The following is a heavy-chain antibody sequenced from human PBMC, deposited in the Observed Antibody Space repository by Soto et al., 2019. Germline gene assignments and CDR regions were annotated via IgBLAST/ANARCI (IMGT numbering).Heavy chain of an antibody. CDR2: ISGSGGST. V-gene: IGHV3-23*01. D-gene: IGHD3-3*01. J-gene: IGHJ4*02. CDR1: GFTFSSYA. Sequence: EVQLLESGGGLVQPGGSLRLSCAASGFTFSSYAMSWVRQAPGKGLEWVSAISGSGGSTYYADSVKGRFTISRDNSKNTLYLQMNSLRAEDTAVYYCVRDQLDRLKPRETRYFDYWGQGTLVTVSS. CDR3: VRDQLDRLKPRETRYFDY.